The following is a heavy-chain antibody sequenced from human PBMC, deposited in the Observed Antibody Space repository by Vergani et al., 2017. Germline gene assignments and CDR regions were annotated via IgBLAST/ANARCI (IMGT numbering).Heavy chain of an antibody. D-gene: IGHD5-12*01. V-gene: IGHV3-21*01. Sequence: EVQVVETGGGLVQPGGSLRLSCAASGFTVSSNYMSWVRQAPGKGLEWVSSISSSSSYIYYADSVKGRFTISRDNAKNSLYLQMNSLRAEDTAVYYCTKGSRGYTGYFFDYWGQGTLATVSS. J-gene: IGHJ4*02. CDR3: TKGSRGYTGYFFDY. CDR2: ISSSSSYI. CDR1: GFTVSSNY.